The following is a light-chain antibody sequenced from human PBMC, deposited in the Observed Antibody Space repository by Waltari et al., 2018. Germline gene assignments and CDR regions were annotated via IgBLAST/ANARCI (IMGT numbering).Light chain of an antibody. CDR3: CSYAGSNSWV. V-gene: IGLV2-23*02. CDR1: SSNIGSYNL. CDR2: EVY. J-gene: IGLJ3*02. Sequence: QSALIQPASVSGSPGQSITISCTGTSSNIGSYNLVSWYQQYPGKAPKVMIYEVYKRPSGVSNRFSGSKSGNTASLTISGVQAGDETDYYCCSYAGSNSWVFGGGTKVTVL.